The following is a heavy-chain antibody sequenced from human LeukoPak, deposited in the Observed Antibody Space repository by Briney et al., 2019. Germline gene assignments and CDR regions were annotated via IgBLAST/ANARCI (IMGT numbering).Heavy chain of an antibody. J-gene: IGHJ4*02. V-gene: IGHV3-7*01. CDR2: INQGGSLN. Sequence: GGSLRLSCAASGFSFRDFWMSWVRQSPGKGLEWVASINQGGSLNYYVDSVKGRFTISRDDAKSSLYARMDSLRDEDTAVYYCARFGYSGWNLEYWGQGTLVTVPS. CDR1: GFSFRDFW. D-gene: IGHD5-12*01. CDR3: ARFGYSGWNLEY.